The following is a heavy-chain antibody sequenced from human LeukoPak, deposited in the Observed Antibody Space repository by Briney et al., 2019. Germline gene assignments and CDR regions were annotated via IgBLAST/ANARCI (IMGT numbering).Heavy chain of an antibody. CDR3: ASLGQYYDGSSHWYFDL. J-gene: IGHJ2*01. V-gene: IGHV3-66*02. CDR1: GFTVSNNY. Sequence: SGGSLRVSCAASGFTVSNNYISWVRQAPGKGLEWVSVNYSGDKTYYADSVKGRFTISRDNSKNTLYLQMNSLRAEDTAVYYCASLGQYYDGSSHWYFDLWGRGTLVTVSS. CDR2: NYSGDKT. D-gene: IGHD3-22*01.